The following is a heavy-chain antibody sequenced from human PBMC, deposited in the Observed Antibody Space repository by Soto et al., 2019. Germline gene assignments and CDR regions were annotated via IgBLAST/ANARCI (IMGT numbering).Heavy chain of an antibody. CDR1: GGYISSYC. CDR3: ARGIENDY. CDR2: IYYSGST. D-gene: IGHD1-26*01. Sequence: LATLSITGTVSGGYISSYCWSWIRQPPGKGLEWIGYIYYSGSTNYNPSLKSRVTISVDTSKNQFSLKLSSVTAADTAGCYCARGIENDYWGQGTLVTVSS. V-gene: IGHV4-59*01. J-gene: IGHJ4*02.